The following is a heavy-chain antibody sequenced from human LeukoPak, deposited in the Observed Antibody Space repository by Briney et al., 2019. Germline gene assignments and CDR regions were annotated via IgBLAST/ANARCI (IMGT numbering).Heavy chain of an antibody. Sequence: ASVKVSCKASGYTFTSYYMHWVRQAPGQGLEWMGIINPSGGSTSYAQKFQGRVTMTRDTSTSTVYMELSSLRSEDTAVYYCASRSTSSWYIGSFDYWGQGTLVTVSS. D-gene: IGHD6-13*01. CDR2: INPSGGST. V-gene: IGHV1-46*01. CDR1: GYTFTSYY. CDR3: ASRSTSSWYIGSFDY. J-gene: IGHJ4*02.